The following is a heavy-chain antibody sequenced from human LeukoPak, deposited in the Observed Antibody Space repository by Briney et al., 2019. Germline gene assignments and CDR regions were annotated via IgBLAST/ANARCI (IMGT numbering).Heavy chain of an antibody. D-gene: IGHD5-18*01. CDR3: ARDRYTAMAQDAFDI. CDR1: GGSISSSSYY. CDR2: IYYSGSA. V-gene: IGHV4-39*07. J-gene: IGHJ3*02. Sequence: PSETLSLTCTVSGGSISSSSYYWGWIRQPPGKGLEWIGSIYYSGSAYYNPSLKSRVTISVDTSKNQFSLKLSSVTAADTAVYYCARDRYTAMAQDAFDIWGQGTMVTVSS.